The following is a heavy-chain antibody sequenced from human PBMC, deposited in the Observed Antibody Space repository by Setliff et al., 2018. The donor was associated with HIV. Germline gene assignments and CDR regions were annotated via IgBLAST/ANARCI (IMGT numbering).Heavy chain of an antibody. J-gene: IGHJ6*03. D-gene: IGHD3-3*01. CDR3: VRGVQSPPHYSYYYMDV. Sequence: SVKVSCKASRSTFNSHTINWVRQAPGQGLDWMGRIIPILGVANYAQRFQGKVTITADKSTSTAYMELTSLRFDDTAMYYCVRGVQSPPHYSYYYMDVWGEGTMVTAP. CDR1: RSTFNSHT. CDR2: IIPILGVA. V-gene: IGHV1-69*02.